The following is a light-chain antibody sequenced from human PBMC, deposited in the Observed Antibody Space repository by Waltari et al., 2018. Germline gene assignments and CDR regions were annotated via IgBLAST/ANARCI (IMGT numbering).Light chain of an antibody. J-gene: IGKJ1*01. CDR1: QSISSW. Sequence: DIQMTQSPSTLSASVGDRVTITCRASQSISSWLAWYQQKPGKAPKLLIYKASSLESGVPSRFSGSGSGTKFTLTISSLQPDDFATYYCQQYNSYPGTFGQGTKVEIK. V-gene: IGKV1-5*03. CDR2: KAS. CDR3: QQYNSYPGT.